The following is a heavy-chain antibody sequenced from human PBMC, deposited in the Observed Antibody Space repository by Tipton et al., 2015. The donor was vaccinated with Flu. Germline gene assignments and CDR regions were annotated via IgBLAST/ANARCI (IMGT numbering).Heavy chain of an antibody. V-gene: IGHV4-59*01. D-gene: IGHD6-6*01. J-gene: IGHJ4*02. CDR1: GGSISSYY. CDR2: IYYSGST. Sequence: TLSLTCTVSGGSISSYYWSWIRQPPGKGLEWIGYIYYSGSTNYNPSLKSRVTISVDTSKNQFSLKLSSVTAADTAVYYCARMILLVAARPVFDYWGQGTLVTLSS. CDR3: ARMILLVAARPVFDY.